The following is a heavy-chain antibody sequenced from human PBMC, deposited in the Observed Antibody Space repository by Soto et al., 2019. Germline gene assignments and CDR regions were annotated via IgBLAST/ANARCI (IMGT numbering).Heavy chain of an antibody. CDR3: AKDRREQLDPGGLDH. CDR2: ITWNSGKV. Sequence: EVQLVESGGGLVQPGKSLRLSCEASGFTFDDFALHWVRQAPGKGLEWVSGITWNSGKVAYVGSVKGRFTISRDNAKNSLYLQMNSLRVEDRAFYYCAKDRREQLDPGGLDHWGQGTLVTVSS. V-gene: IGHV3-9*01. D-gene: IGHD6-6*01. J-gene: IGHJ4*02. CDR1: GFTFDDFA.